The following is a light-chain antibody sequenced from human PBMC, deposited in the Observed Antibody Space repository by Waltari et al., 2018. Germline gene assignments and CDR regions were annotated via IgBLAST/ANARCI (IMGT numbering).Light chain of an antibody. J-gene: IGKJ1*01. CDR1: QSVSRF. Sequence: EIVLTQSPGTLSLSPGERGTLSCRASQSVSRFLAWYQHKPGQAPRLLIYGASTRATGIPDRFSGSGSGTDFSLTISRLEPEDFAVYYCQKYDRLPATFGQGTKVEMK. CDR2: GAS. CDR3: QKYDRLPAT. V-gene: IGKV3-20*01.